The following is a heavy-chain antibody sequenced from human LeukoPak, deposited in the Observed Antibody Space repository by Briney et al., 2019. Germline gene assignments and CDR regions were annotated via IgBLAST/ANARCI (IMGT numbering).Heavy chain of an antibody. CDR3: AREIAVAIYDY. D-gene: IGHD6-19*01. CDR2: INPSGGST. J-gene: IGHJ4*02. Sequence: ASVKVSCKTSGYTFTSYYMHWVRQAPGQGLEWMGIINPSGGSTSYAQKFQGRVTMTRDTSTSTVYMELSSLRSEDTAVYYCAREIAVAIYDYWGQGTLVTVSS. CDR1: GYTFTSYY. V-gene: IGHV1-46*01.